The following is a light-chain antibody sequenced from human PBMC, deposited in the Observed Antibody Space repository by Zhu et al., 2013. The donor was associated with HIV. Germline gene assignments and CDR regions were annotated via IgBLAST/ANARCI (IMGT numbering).Light chain of an antibody. J-gene: IGKJ3*01. V-gene: IGKV1-6*02. Sequence: AIQMTQSPPSLSASIGDTVTITCRASQAIETDLDWFQQSPGQAPKLLIYAASTLQSGVSSRFSGSRSVTDFTLTISSLRSEDFATYYCQHVNENSAFGPGTKVDI. CDR3: QHVNENSA. CDR2: AAS. CDR1: QAIETD.